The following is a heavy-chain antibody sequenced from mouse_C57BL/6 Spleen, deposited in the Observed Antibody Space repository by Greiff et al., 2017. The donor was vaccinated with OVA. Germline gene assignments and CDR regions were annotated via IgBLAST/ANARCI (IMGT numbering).Heavy chain of an antibody. D-gene: IGHD3-1*01. V-gene: IGHV1-54*01. CDR1: GYAFTNYL. CDR3: ARGLLGYAMDY. CDR2: INPGSGGT. J-gene: IGHJ4*01. Sequence: QVQLQQSGAELVRPGTSVKVSCKASGYAFTNYLIEWVKQRPGQGLEWIGVINPGSGGTNCNEKFKGKATLTADKSSSTAYMQLSSLTSEDSAVYFCARGLLGYAMDYWGQGTSVTVSS.